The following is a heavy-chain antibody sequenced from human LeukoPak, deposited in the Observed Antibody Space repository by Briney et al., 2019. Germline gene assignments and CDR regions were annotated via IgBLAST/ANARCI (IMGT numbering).Heavy chain of an antibody. CDR1: GASITSGSYY. CDR2: IYTSGST. Sequence: SQTLSLTCTVSGASITSGSYYWSWIRQPAGKGLEWIGRIYTSGSTNYNPSLKSRVTISVDTSKNQFSLKLSSVTAADTAVYYCAGSYRYAFDIWGQGTMVTVSS. V-gene: IGHV4-61*02. J-gene: IGHJ3*02. CDR3: AGSYRYAFDI. D-gene: IGHD1-26*01.